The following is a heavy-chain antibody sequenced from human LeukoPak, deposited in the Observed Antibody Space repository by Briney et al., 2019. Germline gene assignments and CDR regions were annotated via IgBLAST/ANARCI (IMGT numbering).Heavy chain of an antibody. D-gene: IGHD2-2*03. Sequence: PSETLSLTCAVYGGSFSGYYWSWIRQPPRKGLEWIGEINHSGSTNYSPSLKSRVTISVDTSKNQFSLKLSSVTAADTAVYYCARAKTRPGYCSSTSCYPSGIDWFDPWGQGTLVTVSS. CDR1: GGSFSGYY. CDR3: ARAKTRPGYCSSTSCYPSGIDWFDP. CDR2: INHSGST. V-gene: IGHV4-34*01. J-gene: IGHJ5*02.